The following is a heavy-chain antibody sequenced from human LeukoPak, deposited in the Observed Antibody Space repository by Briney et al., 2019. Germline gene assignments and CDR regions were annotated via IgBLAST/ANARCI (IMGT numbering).Heavy chain of an antibody. CDR2: ISSSGGNT. V-gene: IGHV3-23*01. D-gene: IGHD4-17*01. CDR3: AKVKYDYGDPVGWFDP. Sequence: GESLRLSCAASGFTFWNSAITWVRQAPGKGLEWVSHISSSGGNTYYADSVKGRFTISRDNSNNTLYLQMNSLRGEDTAVYYCAKVKYDYGDPVGWFDPWGRGTLVTVSS. CDR1: GFTFWNSA. J-gene: IGHJ5*02.